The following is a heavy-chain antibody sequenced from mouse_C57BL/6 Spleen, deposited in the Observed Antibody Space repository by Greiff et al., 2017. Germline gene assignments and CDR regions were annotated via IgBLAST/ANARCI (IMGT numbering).Heavy chain of an antibody. J-gene: IGHJ4*01. V-gene: IGHV1-61*01. D-gene: IGHD4-1*01. CDR2: IYPSDSET. Sequence: QVQLKQPGAELVRPGSSVKLSCKASGYTFTSYWMDWVKQRPGQGLEWIGNIYPSDSETHYNQKFKDKATLTVDKSSSTAYMQLSSLTSEDSAVYYCARPGTGDYYAMDYWGQGTSVTVSS. CDR3: ARPGTGDYYAMDY. CDR1: GYTFTSYW.